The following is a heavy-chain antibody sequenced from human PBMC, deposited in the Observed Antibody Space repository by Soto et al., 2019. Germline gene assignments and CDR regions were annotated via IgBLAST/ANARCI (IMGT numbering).Heavy chain of an antibody. CDR3: ARGMYYYDTGGWAY. D-gene: IGHD3-22*01. V-gene: IGHV3-53*01. CDR2: IYSGGST. J-gene: IGHJ4*02. CDR1: GFTVGITY. Sequence: PGGSLRLSCAASGFTVGITYMTWVRQAPGKGLEWVSVIYSGGSTYCADSVKGRFTISRDNSKNTLYLQMNSLRAGDTAVYYCARGMYYYDTGGWAYWGQGTLVTVSS.